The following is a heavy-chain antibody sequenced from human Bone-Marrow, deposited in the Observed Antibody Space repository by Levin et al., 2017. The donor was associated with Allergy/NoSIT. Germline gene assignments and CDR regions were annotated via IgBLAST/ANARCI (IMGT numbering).Heavy chain of an antibody. V-gene: IGHV1-69*13. D-gene: IGHD4-17*01. J-gene: IGHJ4*02. Sequence: AASVKVSCKTSGGTFSNDPISWMRQPPGQGLEWMGGIIPFSGTAKYAQKFQGRITIIADESTTTASMELRNLRSEDTAIYYCATHPTTVLTSYFDYCGQGTLVTVSS. CDR1: GGTFSNDP. CDR2: IIPFSGTA. CDR3: ATHPTTVLTSYFDY.